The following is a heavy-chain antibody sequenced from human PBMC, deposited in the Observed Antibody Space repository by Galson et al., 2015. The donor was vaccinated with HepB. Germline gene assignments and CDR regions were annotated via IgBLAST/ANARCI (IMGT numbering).Heavy chain of an antibody. Sequence: QSGAEVKKPGTSVKVSCKASGYTFTRYGISWVRQAPGQGLEWMGWISAYNGNTNYAQKLQGRVTMTTDTSTSTAYMELRSLRSDDTAVYYCARAMYYYDSSGYYPFDYWGQGTLVTVSS. CDR2: ISAYNGNT. D-gene: IGHD3-22*01. V-gene: IGHV1-18*01. CDR3: ARAMYYYDSSGYYPFDY. CDR1: GYTFTRYG. J-gene: IGHJ4*02.